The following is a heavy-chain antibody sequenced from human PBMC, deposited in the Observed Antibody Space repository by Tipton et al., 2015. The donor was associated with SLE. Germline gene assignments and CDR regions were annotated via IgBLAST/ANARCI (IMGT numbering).Heavy chain of an antibody. V-gene: IGHV4-59*04. J-gene: IGHJ4*02. CDR1: GGSISSYY. CDR3: ARGTVNLLGLEAD. Sequence: TLSLTCTVSGGSISSYYWSWIRQPPGKGLDWIGSIYHTGSTYQNPSLKSRVTISVDTSNNQFSLKVNSVTAADTAVYYCARGTVNLLGLEADWGQGTLVTVSS. D-gene: IGHD2-15*01. CDR2: IYHTGST.